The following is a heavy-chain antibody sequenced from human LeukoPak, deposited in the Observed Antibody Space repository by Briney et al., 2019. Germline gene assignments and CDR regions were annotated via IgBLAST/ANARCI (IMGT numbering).Heavy chain of an antibody. CDR1: GFTFYDYA. V-gene: IGHV3-9*01. CDR3: VKHFATGWATSFDY. CDR2: TSWNSAVI. J-gene: IGHJ4*02. D-gene: IGHD2-15*01. Sequence: GGSLRLSCAASGFTFYDYAMHWLRHAPGKGLEGVSGTSWNSAVIGYADSVKGRFTLSRDSAKTSLYLQMNSLRAEDTAFYYFVKHFATGWATSFDYWGQGTLVTVSS.